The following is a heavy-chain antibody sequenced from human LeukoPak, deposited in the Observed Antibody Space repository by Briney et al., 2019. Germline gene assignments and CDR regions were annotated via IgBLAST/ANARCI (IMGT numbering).Heavy chain of an antibody. CDR2: IYNDGRT. CDR3: ASPSYFGDY. CDR1: GFSLLDHF. J-gene: IGHJ4*02. D-gene: IGHD3-10*01. V-gene: IGHV3-66*01. Sequence: PGGSLRLSCVASGFSLLDHFMTWVRHTPGKGLEWVSVIYNDGRTNYAESVKGRFTMSRDSSKNMVSLQMNSLRAEDSAVYYCASPSYFGDYWGQGTLVTVSS.